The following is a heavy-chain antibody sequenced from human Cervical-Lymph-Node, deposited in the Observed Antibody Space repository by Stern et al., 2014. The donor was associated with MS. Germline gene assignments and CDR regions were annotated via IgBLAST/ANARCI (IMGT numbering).Heavy chain of an antibody. CDR2: IIPIFGSA. J-gene: IGHJ4*02. Sequence: QVQLVQSRAEVKKPGSSVKVSCKASGGTFSSYAINWVRQAPGQGLEWMGGIIPIFGSANYAQKFQDRVTITADKSTSTAYMELSSLRSEDTAVYYCARDSERMTYLDYWGQGTLVTVSS. D-gene: IGHD1-1*01. V-gene: IGHV1-69*06. CDR1: GGTFSSYA. CDR3: ARDSERMTYLDY.